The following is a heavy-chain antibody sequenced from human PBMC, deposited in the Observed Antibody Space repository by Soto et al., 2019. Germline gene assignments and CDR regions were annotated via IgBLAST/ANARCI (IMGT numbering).Heavy chain of an antibody. V-gene: IGHV3-33*01. Sequence: QVQLVESGGGVVQPGRSRRLSCAASGFTFSSYGMHWVRQAPGKGLEWVAVIWYDGSNKYYADSVKGRFTISRDNSKNTLYLQMNSLRAEDTAVYYCARVVGHSSSSIFDYWGQGTLVTVSS. CDR2: IWYDGSNK. CDR1: GFTFSSYG. D-gene: IGHD6-6*01. J-gene: IGHJ4*02. CDR3: ARVVGHSSSSIFDY.